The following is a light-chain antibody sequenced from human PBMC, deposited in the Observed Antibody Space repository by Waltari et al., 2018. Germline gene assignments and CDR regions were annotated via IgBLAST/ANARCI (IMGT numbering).Light chain of an antibody. CDR1: SRDVGGYNY. CDR3: TSYTSSHGLV. CDR2: DVS. Sequence: QSALTQPASVSGSPGQSITISCTGTSRDVGGYNYLSWYQHHPGKAPKVVIFDVSYRPSGVSNRFSASKSGNTASLTISGLQAEDEADYYCTSYTSSHGLVFGTGTKVTVL. V-gene: IGLV2-14*03. J-gene: IGLJ1*01.